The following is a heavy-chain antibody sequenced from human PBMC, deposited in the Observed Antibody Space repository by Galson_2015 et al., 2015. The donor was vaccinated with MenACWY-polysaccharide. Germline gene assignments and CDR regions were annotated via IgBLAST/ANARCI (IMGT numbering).Heavy chain of an antibody. CDR2: ISGSGATT. D-gene: IGHD5-18*01. CDR3: ARRAAMVTSLLYGMDV. CDR1: GFTFSSYA. J-gene: IGHJ6*02. V-gene: IGHV3-23*01. Sequence: SLRLSCAASGFTFSSYAMSWVRQAPGKGLEWVSAISGSGATTYYADSVKGRFTISRDNSKNTLYLQMNSLRAEDTAVYFCARRAAMVTSLLYGMDVWGQGTTVTVS.